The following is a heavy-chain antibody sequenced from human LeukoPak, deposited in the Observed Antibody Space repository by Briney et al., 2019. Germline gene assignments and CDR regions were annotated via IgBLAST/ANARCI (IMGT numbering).Heavy chain of an antibody. CDR1: GGSISGYY. V-gene: IGHV4-59*01. J-gene: IGHJ3*02. D-gene: IGHD5-18*01. Sequence: SETLSLTCTVSGGSISGYYWSWIRRPPGKGLEWIGYIYYSGSTNYNPSLKSRVTISVDTSKNQFSLKLSSVTAADTAVYYCARGPTAMAPGAFDIWGQGTMVTVSS. CDR3: ARGPTAMAPGAFDI. CDR2: IYYSGST.